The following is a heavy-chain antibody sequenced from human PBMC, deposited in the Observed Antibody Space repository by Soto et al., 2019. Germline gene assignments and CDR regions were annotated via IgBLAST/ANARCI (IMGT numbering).Heavy chain of an antibody. CDR2: IYYSGST. Sequence: SETLSLTCTVSGGSISSSSYYWGWIRQPPGKGLEWIGSIYYSGSTYYNPSLKSRVTISVDTSKNQFSLKLSSVTAADTAVYYCARHTVRVVATGTYYFDYWGQGTLVTVSS. CDR1: GGSISSSSYY. D-gene: IGHD5-12*01. CDR3: ARHTVRVVATGTYYFDY. V-gene: IGHV4-39*01. J-gene: IGHJ4*02.